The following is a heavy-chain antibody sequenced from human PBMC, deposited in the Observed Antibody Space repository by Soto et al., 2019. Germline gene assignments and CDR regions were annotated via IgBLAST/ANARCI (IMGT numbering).Heavy chain of an antibody. D-gene: IGHD1-1*01. V-gene: IGHV1-2*02. J-gene: IGHJ3*02. CDR2: INPNSGGT. CDR1: GYTFTGYY. CDR3: ARGEDGYNYDAFDI. Sequence: ASVKVSCKASGYTFTGYYMHWVRQASGQGLEWMGWINPNSGGTNYAQKFQGRVTMTRDTSISTAYMELSRLRSDDTAVYYCARGEDGYNYDAFDIWGQGTMVTVSS.